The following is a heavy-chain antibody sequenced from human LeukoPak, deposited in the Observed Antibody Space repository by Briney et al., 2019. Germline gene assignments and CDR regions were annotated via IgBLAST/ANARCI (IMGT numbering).Heavy chain of an antibody. CDR3: ARQTGSGLFILP. D-gene: IGHD3/OR15-3a*01. J-gene: IGHJ4*02. CDR1: GVSISSSNSY. Sequence: TSETLSLTCTVSGVSISSSNSYWGWIRQPSGKGLEWIGSIYYSGNTYYNASLKSQVSISIDTSKNQFSLRLTSVTAADTAVYYCARQTGSGLFILPGGQGTLVTVSS. V-gene: IGHV4-39*01. CDR2: IYYSGNT.